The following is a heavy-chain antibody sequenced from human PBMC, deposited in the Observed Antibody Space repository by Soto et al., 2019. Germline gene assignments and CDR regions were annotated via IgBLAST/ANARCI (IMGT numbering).Heavy chain of an antibody. Sequence: ASVKVSCKASGYTFTSYGISWVRQAPGQGLEWMGWISAYNGNTSYAQKLQGRVTMTTDTSTSTAYMELSRLRSDDTAVYYCARMAYCSSTSCPQYYMDVWGKGTTVTVS. CDR2: ISAYNGNT. CDR1: GYTFTSYG. J-gene: IGHJ6*03. V-gene: IGHV1-18*01. CDR3: ARMAYCSSTSCPQYYMDV. D-gene: IGHD2-2*01.